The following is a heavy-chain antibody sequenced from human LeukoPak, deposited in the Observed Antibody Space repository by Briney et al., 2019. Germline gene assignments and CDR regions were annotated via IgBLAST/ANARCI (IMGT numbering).Heavy chain of an antibody. CDR3: GRGYGPNSSGWDS. Sequence: SETLSLTCTVSGGSISSNYWSWIRQPPGKGLEWIGYIYYSGSTNYNPSLKSRVTISVDTSKNQFSLRLTTMTPSDTAVYYCGRGYGPNSSGWDSWGQGTLVTVSS. CDR2: IYYSGST. D-gene: IGHD6-19*01. CDR1: GGSISSNY. V-gene: IGHV4-59*01. J-gene: IGHJ4*02.